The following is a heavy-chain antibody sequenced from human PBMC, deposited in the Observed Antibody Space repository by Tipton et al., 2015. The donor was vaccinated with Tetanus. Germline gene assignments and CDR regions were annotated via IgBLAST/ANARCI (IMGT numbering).Heavy chain of an antibody. J-gene: IGHJ4*02. V-gene: IGHV4-59*01. CDR2: ISDSGTT. Sequence: TLSLTCTVSGGSIYNYYWTWVRQSPGKAPEWIGYISDSGTTNYNPSLQSRVTIIVDTSRNQFSLKVTSLTAGDTAVYYCARRGGRQQMLPKYLDYGGKGTLVTVSS. CDR1: GGSIYNYY. CDR3: ARRGGRQQMLPKYLDY. D-gene: IGHD6-13*01.